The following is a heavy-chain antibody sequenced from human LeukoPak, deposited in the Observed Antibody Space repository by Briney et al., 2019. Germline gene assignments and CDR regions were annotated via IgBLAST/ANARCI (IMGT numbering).Heavy chain of an antibody. J-gene: IGHJ4*02. D-gene: IGHD6-13*01. CDR3: AKIAAAGDFDY. CDR1: GFTFSSYG. CDR2: ISYDGSNK. V-gene: IGHV3-30*18. Sequence: GRSLRLSCAASGFTFSSYGMHWVRQAPGKGLEWVAVISYDGSNKYYADSVKGRFTISRDNSKNPLYLQMNSLRAEDTAVYYCAKIAAAGDFDYWGQGTLVTVSS.